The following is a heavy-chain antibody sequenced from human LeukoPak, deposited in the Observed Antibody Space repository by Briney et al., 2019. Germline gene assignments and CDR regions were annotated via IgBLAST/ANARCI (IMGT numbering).Heavy chain of an antibody. CDR1: GYTFTGYY. D-gene: IGHD3-3*01. J-gene: IGHJ6*02. Sequence: ASVKVSCKASGYTFTGYYMHWVRQAPGQGLKWMGWINPNSGGTNYAQKFQGWVTMTRDTSISTAYMELSRLRSDDTAVYYCARARNPSTIFGEVYYYGMDVWGQGTTVTVSS. CDR3: ARARNPSTIFGEVYYYGMDV. V-gene: IGHV1-2*04. CDR2: INPNSGGT.